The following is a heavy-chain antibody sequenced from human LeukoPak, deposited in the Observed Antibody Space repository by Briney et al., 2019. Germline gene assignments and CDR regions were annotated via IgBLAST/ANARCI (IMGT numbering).Heavy chain of an antibody. CDR3: AKGGYCTSITCYSDY. J-gene: IGHJ4*02. Sequence: TGGSLRLSCAASGFTFSSYAMSWVRQAPGKGLEWVSAISGSGGSTYYADSVKGRFTISRDNSKNTLYLQMNSLRAEDTAVYYCAKGGYCTSITCYSDYWGQGALVTVSS. D-gene: IGHD2-2*02. CDR2: ISGSGGST. V-gene: IGHV3-23*01. CDR1: GFTFSSYA.